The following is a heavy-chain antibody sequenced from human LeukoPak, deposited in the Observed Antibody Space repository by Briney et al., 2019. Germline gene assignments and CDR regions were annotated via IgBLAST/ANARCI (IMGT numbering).Heavy chain of an antibody. CDR2: IYFSGST. Sequence: SETLSLTCTVSGGSIGNYYWSWLRQPPGRGLGWIGYIYFSGSTNYNPSLKSRGTILLDTSKNQFSLKVSSVTAADTAVYYCARGWFGEWTFDSWGQGTLVTVSS. J-gene: IGHJ4*02. V-gene: IGHV4-59*08. D-gene: IGHD3-10*01. CDR3: ARGWFGEWTFDS. CDR1: GGSIGNYY.